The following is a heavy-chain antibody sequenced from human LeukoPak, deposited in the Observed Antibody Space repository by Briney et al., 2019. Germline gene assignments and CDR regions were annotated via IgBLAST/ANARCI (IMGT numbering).Heavy chain of an antibody. CDR1: GFTFSSYE. J-gene: IGHJ4*02. CDR3: ARDNVASYGDYVGDY. CDR2: ISSSGSTI. V-gene: IGHV3-48*03. D-gene: IGHD4-17*01. Sequence: GGSLRLSCAASGFTFSSYEMNWVRQAPGKGLEWVSYISSSGSTIYYADSVKGRFTISRDNAKNSLYLQMNSLRAEDTAVYYCARDNVASYGDYVGDYWGQGTLVTVSS.